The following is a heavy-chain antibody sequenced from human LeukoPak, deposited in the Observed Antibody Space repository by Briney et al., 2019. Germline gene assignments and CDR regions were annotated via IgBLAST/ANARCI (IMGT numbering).Heavy chain of an antibody. V-gene: IGHV3-33*01. CDR3: ARDSYQDYYGRFDP. J-gene: IGHJ5*02. CDR1: GFSFSNHG. CDR2: IWDDGNNK. Sequence: PGGSLRLSCAASGFSFSNHGMHWVRQAPGKRLEWVAVIWDDGNNKRYANSVNGRFTISRDNSENTLYLQMNGLTAEDTAMYYCARDSYQDYYGRFDPWDQGTLVIVSS. D-gene: IGHD3-10*01.